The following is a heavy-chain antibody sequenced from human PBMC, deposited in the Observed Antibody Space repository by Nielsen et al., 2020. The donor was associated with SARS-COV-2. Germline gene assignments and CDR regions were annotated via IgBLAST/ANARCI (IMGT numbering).Heavy chain of an antibody. CDR3: ARDRYEILTGYDNYGMDV. CDR2: ISYRGST. V-gene: IGHV4-59*01. Sequence: WIRQPPGKGLEWIGYISYRGSTHYNPSLKSRVTISVDTSKNQFSLKLSSVTAADTAVYYCARDRYEILTGYDNYGMDVWGQGTTVTVSS. J-gene: IGHJ6*02. D-gene: IGHD3-9*01.